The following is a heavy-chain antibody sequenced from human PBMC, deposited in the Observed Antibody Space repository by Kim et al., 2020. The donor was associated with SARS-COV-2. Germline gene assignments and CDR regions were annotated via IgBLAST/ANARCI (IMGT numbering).Heavy chain of an antibody. J-gene: IGHJ2*01. Sequence: AQKFQGRVTMTRDTSISTAYMELSRLRSDDTAVYYCARGDRIQLWLHFDLWGRGTLVTVSS. CDR3: ARGDRIQLWLHFDL. V-gene: IGHV1-2*02. D-gene: IGHD5-18*01.